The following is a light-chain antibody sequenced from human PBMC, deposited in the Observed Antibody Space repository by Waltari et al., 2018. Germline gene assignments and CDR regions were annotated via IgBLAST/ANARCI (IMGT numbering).Light chain of an antibody. J-gene: IGKJ2*01. CDR3: QQNGTSPRT. CDR1: QSVGGNS. Sequence: EIVLTQSPGTLSLSPGERATLSCRASQSVGGNSLAWYQHKPGQAPRLLIYGASSRATGVPDRFSGSGSGTDFTLIISRLEPEDFVVYYCQQNGTSPRTFGQGTKLEI. V-gene: IGKV3-20*01. CDR2: GAS.